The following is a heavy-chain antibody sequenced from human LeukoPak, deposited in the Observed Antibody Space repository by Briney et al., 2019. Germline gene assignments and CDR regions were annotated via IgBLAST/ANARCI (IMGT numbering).Heavy chain of an antibody. CDR1: GGNFSSYA. J-gene: IGHJ4*02. CDR2: IIPIFGTA. Sequence: ASVKVSCKASGGNFSSYAISWVRQAPGQGREWMGRIIPIFGTAHFAPKFQGRVTITTDESTSTAYMELSSLRSEDTAVYYCAREPFGSGWYGLDYWGQGTLVPVSS. CDR3: AREPFGSGWYGLDY. D-gene: IGHD6-19*01. V-gene: IGHV1-69*05.